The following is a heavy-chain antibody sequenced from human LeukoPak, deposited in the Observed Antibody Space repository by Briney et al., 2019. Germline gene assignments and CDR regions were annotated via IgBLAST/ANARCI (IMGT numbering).Heavy chain of an antibody. CDR3: ERADYYGSGSHMDV. Sequence: SQTLSLTCTVSGGSISSGSYYWSWIRQPAGKGLEWIGRIYTSGSTNYNPSLKSRVTISVDTSKNQFSLKLSSETVADKDVYYCERADYYGSGSHMDVWGKGTTVTVSS. V-gene: IGHV4-61*02. J-gene: IGHJ6*03. CDR1: GGSISSGSYY. D-gene: IGHD3-10*01. CDR2: IYTSGST.